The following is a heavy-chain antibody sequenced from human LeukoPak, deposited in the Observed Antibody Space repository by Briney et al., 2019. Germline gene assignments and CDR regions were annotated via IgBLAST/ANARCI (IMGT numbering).Heavy chain of an antibody. CDR3: ARNYGGNSHFDP. J-gene: IGHJ5*02. V-gene: IGHV1-2*02. D-gene: IGHD4-23*01. CDR2: IDPNSGGT. CDR1: GYTLTELS. Sequence: ASVKVSCKVSGYTLTELSMHWVRQAPGQGLEWMGWIDPNSGGTNYAQKFQGRVTMTRDTSISTAYMELSRLRSDDTAVYYCARNYGGNSHFDPWGHGTLVTVSS.